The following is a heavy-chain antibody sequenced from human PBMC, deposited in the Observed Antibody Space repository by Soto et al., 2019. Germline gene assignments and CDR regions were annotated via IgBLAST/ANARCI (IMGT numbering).Heavy chain of an antibody. CDR1: GGTFGSYA. J-gene: IGHJ6*02. D-gene: IGHD2-2*01. CDR3: ARSQGSRTSLEFYYNYYYGMDG. V-gene: IGHV1-69*01. CDR2: IIPIPGTA. Sequence: QVQLVQSGAEVKKPGSSVKVSCKASGGTFGSYAISWVRQAPGQGLEWRGGIIPIPGTANYAQKFQGRVTIAANESTSTAYMGLSSLSSEDTAGYYCARSQGSRTSLEFYYNYYYGMDGWGQGNRVTASS.